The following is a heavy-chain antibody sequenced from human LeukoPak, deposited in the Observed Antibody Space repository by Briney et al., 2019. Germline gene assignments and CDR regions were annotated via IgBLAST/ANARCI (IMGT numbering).Heavy chain of an antibody. D-gene: IGHD3-3*01. CDR2: ISYDGSNK. CDR1: GFTFSSYG. V-gene: IGHV3-30*18. CDR3: AKDYAPGLEWLFRRFYGMDV. J-gene: IGHJ6*02. Sequence: GGSLRLSCAASGFTFSSYGMHWVRQAPGKGLEWVAVISYDGSNKYYADSVKGRFTISRDNSKNSLYLQMNSLRTEDTALYYCAKDYAPGLEWLFRRFYGMDVWGQGTTVTVSS.